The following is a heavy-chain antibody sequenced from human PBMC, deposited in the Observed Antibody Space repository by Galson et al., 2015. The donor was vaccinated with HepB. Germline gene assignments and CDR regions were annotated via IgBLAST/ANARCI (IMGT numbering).Heavy chain of an antibody. V-gene: IGHV3-11*01. D-gene: IGHD3-22*01. Sequence: PLRLSCAASGFTYSDYYMSWIRQAPGEGLEWVSYISSSGSTIYYADSVKGRFTISRDNAKNSLYLQMNSLRAEDRAVYYCARSSPYYDSSGWVDYWGQGILVTVSS. CDR1: GFTYSDYY. CDR2: ISSSGSTI. J-gene: IGHJ4*02. CDR3: ARSSPYYDSSGWVDY.